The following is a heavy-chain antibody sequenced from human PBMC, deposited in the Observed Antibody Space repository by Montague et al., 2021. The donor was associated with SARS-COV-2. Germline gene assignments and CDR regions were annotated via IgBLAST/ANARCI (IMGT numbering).Heavy chain of an antibody. CDR3: ARDRDWDDWCGMDV. CDR2: ISISRLGRAK. D-gene: IGHD2-21*01. Sequence: SLRLSCAASGFTVDGFVVLRRSSEQHTAQLQLRQISISRLGRAKNYTDSVKGRFTISRDNAKNSLYLQMNSLRVEDTAIYYCARDRDWDDWCGMDVWGQGTTVTVSS. J-gene: IGHJ6*02. CDR1: GFTVDGFV. V-gene: IGHV3-48*03.